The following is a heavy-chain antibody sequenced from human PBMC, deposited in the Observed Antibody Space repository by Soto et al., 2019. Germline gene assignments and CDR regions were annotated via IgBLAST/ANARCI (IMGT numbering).Heavy chain of an antibody. CDR2: IYYSGST. CDR3: ARHDWNGVDY. V-gene: IGHV4-39*01. Sequence: QMQLQESGPGLVKPSETLSLTCTVSGGSISRNSYYWGWIRQPPGKGLEWIGSIYYSGSTYYNPSLKRRVTTSVDTSKTQFSLKLSSVTAADTAVYYCARHDWNGVDYWGQGTLVTVSS. J-gene: IGHJ4*02. CDR1: GGSISRNSYY. D-gene: IGHD1-1*01.